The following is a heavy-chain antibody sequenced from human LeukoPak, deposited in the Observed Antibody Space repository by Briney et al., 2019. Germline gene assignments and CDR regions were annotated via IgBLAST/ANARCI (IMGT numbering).Heavy chain of an antibody. CDR3: ARGTKVNYFDY. CDR1: GFTVTTTY. CDR2: IKQDGSEK. Sequence: GGSLRLSCAVSGFTVTTTYMSWVRQAPGKGLEWVANIKQDGSEKYYVDSVKGRFTISRDNAKNSLYLQMNSLRAEDTAVYYCARGTKVNYFDYWGQGTLVTVSS. J-gene: IGHJ4*02. D-gene: IGHD4-11*01. V-gene: IGHV3-7*01.